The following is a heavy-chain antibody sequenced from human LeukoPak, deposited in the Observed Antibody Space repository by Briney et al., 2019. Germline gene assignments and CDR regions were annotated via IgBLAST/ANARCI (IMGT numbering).Heavy chain of an antibody. CDR2: IIPILGIA. CDR3: AGGGYCSSTSCYFDP. J-gene: IGHJ5*02. CDR1: GGTFSSYA. Sequence: GSSVKVSCKASGGTFSSYAISWVRQAPGQGLEWMGRIIPILGIANYAQKFQGRVTITADKSTSTAYMELSSLRSEDTAVYYCAGGGYCSSTSCYFDPWGQGTLVTVSS. V-gene: IGHV1-69*04. D-gene: IGHD2-2*03.